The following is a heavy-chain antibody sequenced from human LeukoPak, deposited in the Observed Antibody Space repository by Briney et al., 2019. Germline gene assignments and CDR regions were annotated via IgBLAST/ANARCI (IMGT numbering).Heavy chain of an antibody. CDR1: GFTFRSYG. J-gene: IGHJ4*02. CDR3: ARDGYSFGHDFDY. CDR2: IKGDGSST. D-gene: IGHD5-18*01. V-gene: IGHV3-74*01. Sequence: GGSLRLSCAASGFTFRSYGMHWVRYTPGKGLVWVSRIKGDGSSTSYADSVKGRFTISRDNAKNTLYLQMNSLRAEDTAVYYCARDGYSFGHDFDYWGQGTLVTVSS.